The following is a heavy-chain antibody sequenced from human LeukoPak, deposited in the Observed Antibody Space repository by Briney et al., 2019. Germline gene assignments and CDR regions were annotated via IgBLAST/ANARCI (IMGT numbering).Heavy chain of an antibody. CDR3: ARDRASGIAVAGTFWFDP. CDR2: ISSSSSYI. V-gene: IGHV3-21*01. Sequence: GGSLRLSCAASGFTFSSYSMNWVRQAPGKGLEWVSSISSSSSYIYYADSVKGRFTISRDNAKNSLYLQMNGLRAEDTAVYYCARDRASGIAVAGTFWFDPWGQGTLVTVSS. J-gene: IGHJ5*02. D-gene: IGHD6-19*01. CDR1: GFTFSSYS.